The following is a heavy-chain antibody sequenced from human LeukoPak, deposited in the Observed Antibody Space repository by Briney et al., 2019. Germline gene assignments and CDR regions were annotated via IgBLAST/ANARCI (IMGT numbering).Heavy chain of an antibody. J-gene: IGHJ4*02. CDR3: ARQTAMGRSGDY. CDR2: IDPSDSET. D-gene: IGHD5-18*01. CDR1: GYSFTSYW. V-gene: IGHV5-51*01. Sequence: PGASLKISFKASGYSFTSYWIGWVRQMPGKGLEWMGIIDPSDSETRYTPSFQGQVTISVDKSLTTAYLQWNSLEASDTAMYYCARQTAMGRSGDYWGQGTLVTVSS.